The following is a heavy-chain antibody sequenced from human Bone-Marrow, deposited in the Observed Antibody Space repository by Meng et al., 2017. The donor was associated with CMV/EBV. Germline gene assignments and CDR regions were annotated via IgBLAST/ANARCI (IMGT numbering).Heavy chain of an antibody. CDR2: MNPNSGNT. CDR1: YTVTSYD. CDR3: ARGQGYSYGYYAYYFDY. D-gene: IGHD5-18*01. V-gene: IGHV1-8*01. J-gene: IGHJ4*02. Sequence: YTVTSYDINWVRQATGQGLEWMGWMNPNSGNTGYAQKFQGRVTMTRNTSISTAYMELSSLRSEDTAVYYCARGQGYSYGYYAYYFDYWGQGTLVTVSS.